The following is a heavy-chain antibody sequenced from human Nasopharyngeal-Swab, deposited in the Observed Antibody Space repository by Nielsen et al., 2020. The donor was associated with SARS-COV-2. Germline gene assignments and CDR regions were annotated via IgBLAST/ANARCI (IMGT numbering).Heavy chain of an antibody. D-gene: IGHD3-22*01. V-gene: IGHV4-34*01. CDR3: ARVPGSGSFYFDY. J-gene: IGHJ4*02. Sequence: WIRQPPGKGLEWIGEINHSGGTNYNPSLKSRVTISVDTSKNQFSLKLSSVTAADTAVYYCARVPGSGSFYFDYWGQGTLVTVSS. CDR2: INHSGGT.